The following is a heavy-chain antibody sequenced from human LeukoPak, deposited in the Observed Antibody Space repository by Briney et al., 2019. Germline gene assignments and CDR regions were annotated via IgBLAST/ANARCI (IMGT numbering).Heavy chain of an antibody. D-gene: IGHD2-2*02. J-gene: IGHJ4*02. CDR2: IRYDGINK. CDR1: GFTFSSYG. V-gene: IGHV3-30*02. Sequence: PGGSLRLSCAASGFTFSSYGMHWVRQAPGKGLEWVAFIRYDGINKYYADSVKWRFPISRDDSKNALYLQMNSLRAEDTAVYYCAKSSDSDIVVVPAAIRLDYWGQGTLVTVSS. CDR3: AKSSDSDIVVVPAAIRLDY.